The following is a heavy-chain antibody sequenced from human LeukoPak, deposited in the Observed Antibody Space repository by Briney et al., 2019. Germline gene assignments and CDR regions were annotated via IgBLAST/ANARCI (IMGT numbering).Heavy chain of an antibody. D-gene: IGHD3-22*01. CDR3: ATYYYDSSGYLRIDY. V-gene: IGHV1-8*01. Sequence: ASVKVSCKASGYTFTSYDINWVRQATGQGLEWMGWMNPNSGNTGYAQKFQGRVTMTRYTSISTAYMELSSLRSEDTAVYYCATYYYDSSGYLRIDYWGQGTLVTVSS. J-gene: IGHJ4*02. CDR1: GYTFTSYD. CDR2: MNPNSGNT.